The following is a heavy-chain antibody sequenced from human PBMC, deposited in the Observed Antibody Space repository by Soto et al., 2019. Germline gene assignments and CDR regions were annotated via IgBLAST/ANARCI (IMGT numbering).Heavy chain of an antibody. D-gene: IGHD3-22*01. V-gene: IGHV4-59*01. Sequence: QVQLQESGPGLVKPSETLSLTCSVSGGSISSYYWSWIRQPPGKGLEWIAYIYYSGTSYNPSLKSRVSISLDTSKNQFSLTLSSVTAADTAVYYCARTYDGSGPNSGGYAFDIWGQGTMVTVSS. J-gene: IGHJ3*02. CDR2: IYYSGT. CDR1: GGSISSYY. CDR3: ARTYDGSGPNSGGYAFDI.